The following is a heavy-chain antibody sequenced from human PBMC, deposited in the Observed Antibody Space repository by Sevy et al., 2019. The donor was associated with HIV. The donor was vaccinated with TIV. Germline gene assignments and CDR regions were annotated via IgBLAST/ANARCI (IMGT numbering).Heavy chain of an antibody. Sequence: SETLSLTCTVSGGSMSSSTYYWGWIRQPPGKGLEWIGSLFYSGSTYYNPSLKSRVTISVDTSKNQFSLKLNSVTAADTAVYYCARHAHITMIVTWGQGALVTVSS. D-gene: IGHD3-22*01. CDR3: ARHAHITMIVT. CDR1: GGSMSSSTYY. J-gene: IGHJ5*02. V-gene: IGHV4-39*01. CDR2: LFYSGST.